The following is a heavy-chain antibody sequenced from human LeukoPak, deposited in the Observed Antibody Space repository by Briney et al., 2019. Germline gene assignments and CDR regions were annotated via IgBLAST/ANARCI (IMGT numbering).Heavy chain of an antibody. CDR2: IYHTGST. CDR1: GYSISRGYY. Sequence: SETLSPTCGVSGYSISRGYYWTWIRQPPGKGLEWIGTIYHTGSTYYTPSLGSRVTISVDTSKNEFSLNLNSVTAADTAVYYCARAGWIITSGIDYWGQGALVTVSS. J-gene: IGHJ4*02. D-gene: IGHD3-10*01. V-gene: IGHV4-38-2*01. CDR3: ARAGWIITSGIDY.